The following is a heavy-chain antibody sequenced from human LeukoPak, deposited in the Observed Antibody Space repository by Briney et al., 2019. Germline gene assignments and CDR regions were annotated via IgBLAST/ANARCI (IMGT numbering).Heavy chain of an antibody. CDR2: MNPNSGNT. CDR3: ARGLRGNPDY. V-gene: IGHV1-8*02. Sequence: ASVKVSCKASGYTFTGYYMHWVRQAPAQGLEWMGWMNPNSGNTGYAQKFQGRVTMTRNTSISTAYMELSSLRSEDTAVYYCARGLRGNPDYWGQGTLVTVSS. J-gene: IGHJ4*02. CDR1: GYTFTGYY. D-gene: IGHD1-14*01.